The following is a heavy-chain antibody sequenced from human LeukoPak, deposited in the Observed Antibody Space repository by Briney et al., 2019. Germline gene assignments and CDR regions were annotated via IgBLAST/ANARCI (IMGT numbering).Heavy chain of an antibody. CDR2: IWYDGSNK. V-gene: IGHV3-33*01. CDR3: ARANLGYCSGGSCYSSAEYFQH. J-gene: IGHJ1*01. Sequence: GGSLRLSCAASGFTFSSYGMHWVRQAPDKGLEWVAVIWYDGSNKYYADSVKGRFTISRDNSKNTLYLQMNSLRAEDTAVYYCARANLGYCSGGSCYSSAEYFQHWGQGTLVTVSS. CDR1: GFTFSSYG. D-gene: IGHD2-15*01.